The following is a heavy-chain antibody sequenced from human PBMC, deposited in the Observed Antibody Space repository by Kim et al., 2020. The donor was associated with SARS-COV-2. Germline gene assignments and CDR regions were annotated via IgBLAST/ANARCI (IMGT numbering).Heavy chain of an antibody. CDR1: GGTFSSYA. D-gene: IGHD5-18*01. CDR2: IIPIFGTA. Sequence: SVKVSCKASGGTFSSYAISWVRQAPGQGLEWMGGIIPIFGTANYAQKFQGRVTITADESTSTAYMELSSLRSEDTAVYYCARDGENQSGAMASYYYYYGMDVWGQGTTVTVSS. J-gene: IGHJ6*02. CDR3: ARDGENQSGAMASYYYYYGMDV. V-gene: IGHV1-69*13.